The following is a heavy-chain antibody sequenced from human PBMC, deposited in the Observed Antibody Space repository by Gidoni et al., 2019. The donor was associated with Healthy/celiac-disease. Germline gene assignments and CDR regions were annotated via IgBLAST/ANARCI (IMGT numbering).Heavy chain of an antibody. V-gene: IGHV3-33*01. CDR3: AREEQWLVTTDAFDI. D-gene: IGHD6-19*01. CDR2: IWYDGSNK. Sequence: QVQLVESGGGVVQPGRSLRLSCAASGFTFSSYGMHWVRQAPGKGLEWVAVIWYDGSNKYYADSVKGRFTISRDNSKNTLYLQMNSLRAEDTAVYYCAREEQWLVTTDAFDIWGQGTMVTVSS. CDR1: GFTFSSYG. J-gene: IGHJ3*02.